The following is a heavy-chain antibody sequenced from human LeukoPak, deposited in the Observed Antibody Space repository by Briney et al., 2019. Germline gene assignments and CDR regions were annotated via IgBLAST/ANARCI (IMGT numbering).Heavy chain of an antibody. V-gene: IGHV3-7*03. Sequence: GGSLRLSWVASGFGFGRYWRSWFGQAPGKGRGGVAIIKLGGSEKNYVDSVKGRFTISRDNTKNSLYLQMNSLRAEDTAVFYCARDQYDTWSRRGNFDSWGQGTLVIVSS. CDR3: ARDQYDTWSRRGNFDS. CDR1: GFGFGRYW. D-gene: IGHD3/OR15-3a*01. CDR2: IKLGGSEK. J-gene: IGHJ4*02.